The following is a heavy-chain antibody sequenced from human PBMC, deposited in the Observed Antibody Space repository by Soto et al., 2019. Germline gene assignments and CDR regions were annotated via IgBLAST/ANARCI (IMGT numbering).Heavy chain of an antibody. Sequence: DVQLVESGGGLVQPGRSLRLSCAASGFTFDDYAMHWVRRVPGKGLEWVSSISWNSNIIGYADSVKGRFTISRDNAKNSLYLQMNSRRPEDTALYYCAIGSPDGFCSGGRCYFDYWGQGTLVTVSS. V-gene: IGHV3-9*01. D-gene: IGHD2-15*01. CDR3: AIGSPDGFCSGGRCYFDY. CDR2: ISWNSNII. CDR1: GFTFDDYA. J-gene: IGHJ4*02.